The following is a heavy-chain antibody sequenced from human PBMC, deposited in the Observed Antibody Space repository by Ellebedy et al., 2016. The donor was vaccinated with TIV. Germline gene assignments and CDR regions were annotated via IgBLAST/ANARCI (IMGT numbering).Heavy chain of an antibody. Sequence: GESLKISXAASGFTFSRYSMNWVRQAPGKGLEWVSSISSSSSYIYYADSVKGRFTISRDDAKNSLYLQMNSLRAEDTAVYYCAGYGWPANFDPWGQGTLVTVSS. D-gene: IGHD6-13*01. CDR1: GFTFSRYS. J-gene: IGHJ5*02. CDR3: AGYGWPANFDP. CDR2: ISSSSSYI. V-gene: IGHV3-21*01.